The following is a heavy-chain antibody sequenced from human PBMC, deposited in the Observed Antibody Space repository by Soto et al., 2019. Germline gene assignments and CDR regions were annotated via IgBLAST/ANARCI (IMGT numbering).Heavy chain of an antibody. V-gene: IGHV1-69*13. CDR3: ARTVVVAATHYYYYYGMDV. D-gene: IGHD2-15*01. J-gene: IGHJ6*02. Sequence: ASVKVSCKASGGTFSSYAISWVRQAPGQGLEWMGGIIPIFGTANYAQKFQGRVTITADESTSTAYMELSSLRSEDTAVYYCARTVVVAATHYYYYYGMDVWGQGTTVTVSS. CDR2: IIPIFGTA. CDR1: GGTFSSYA.